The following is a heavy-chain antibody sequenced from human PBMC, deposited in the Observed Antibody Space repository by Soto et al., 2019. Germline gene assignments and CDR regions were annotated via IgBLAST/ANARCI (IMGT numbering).Heavy chain of an antibody. D-gene: IGHD1-7*01. CDR1: GFTFSDFE. Sequence: QVQLVESGGGVVQPGRSLRLSCSASGFTFSDFEMNWVRQAPSKGLDWVSFISYDGSNQYCAGSVKGRFTVSRDNSKNTLFLLMNSLRPEDTAVYFCARRTGTAPRFDYWGQGTLVTLSS. V-gene: IGHV3-30-3*01. J-gene: IGHJ4*02. CDR3: ARRTGTAPRFDY. CDR2: ISYDGSNQ.